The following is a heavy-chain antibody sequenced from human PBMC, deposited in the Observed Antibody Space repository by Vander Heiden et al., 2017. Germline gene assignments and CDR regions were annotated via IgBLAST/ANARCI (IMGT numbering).Heavy chain of an antibody. Sequence: EVQLVESGGGLVQPGRSLRLSCAASGFTFDDYAMHWVRQAPGKGLEWVSGISWNSGSIGYADSVKGRFTISRDNAKNSRYLKMNSLRAEETALYYCAKDRAGAVAGRGFFDYWGQGTLVTVSS. CDR1: GFTFDDYA. V-gene: IGHV3-9*01. J-gene: IGHJ4*02. CDR3: AKDRAGAVAGRGFFDY. D-gene: IGHD6-19*01. CDR2: ISWNSGSI.